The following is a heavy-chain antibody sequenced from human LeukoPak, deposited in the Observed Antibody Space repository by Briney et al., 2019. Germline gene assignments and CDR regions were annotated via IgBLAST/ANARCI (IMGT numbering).Heavy chain of an antibody. J-gene: IGHJ6*03. CDR2: IKQDGSEK. Sequence: PGGSLRLSCAASGFTFSRYWMNWVRQAPGKGLEWVANIKQDGSEKYYVDSVKGRFTISRDNAKNSLYLQMNSLRAEDTAVYYCARDPSPYYYGSWAMDVWGRGTTVTVSS. V-gene: IGHV3-7*01. CDR3: ARDPSPYYYGSWAMDV. CDR1: GFTFSRYW. D-gene: IGHD3-10*01.